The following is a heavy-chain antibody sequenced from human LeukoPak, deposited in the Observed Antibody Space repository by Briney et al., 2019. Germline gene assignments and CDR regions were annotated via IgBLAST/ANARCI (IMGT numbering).Heavy chain of an antibody. CDR3: ARGKEDIVVVVADGLNWFDP. D-gene: IGHD2-15*01. CDR2: ISSSSSYI. CDR1: GFTFSSYG. J-gene: IGHJ5*02. Sequence: GGSLRLSCAASGFTFSSYGMHWVRQAPGKGLEWVSSISSSSSYIYYADSVKGRFTISRDDAKNSLYLQMNSLRAEDTAVYYCARGKEDIVVVVADGLNWFDPWSQGTLVTVSS. V-gene: IGHV3-21*01.